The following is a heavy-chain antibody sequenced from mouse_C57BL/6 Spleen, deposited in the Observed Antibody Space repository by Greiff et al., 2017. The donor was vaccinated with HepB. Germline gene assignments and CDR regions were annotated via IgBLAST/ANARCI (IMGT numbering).Heavy chain of an antibody. Sequence: EVMLVESGGGLVKPGGSLKLSCAASGFTFSSYAMSWVRQTPEKRLEWVATISDGGSYTYYPDNVKGRFTISRDNAKNNLYLQMSHLKSEDTAMYYCARDNYDYSYYYAMDYWGQGTSVTVSS. CDR3: ARDNYDYSYYYAMDY. V-gene: IGHV5-4*01. D-gene: IGHD2-4*01. J-gene: IGHJ4*01. CDR1: GFTFSSYA. CDR2: ISDGGSYT.